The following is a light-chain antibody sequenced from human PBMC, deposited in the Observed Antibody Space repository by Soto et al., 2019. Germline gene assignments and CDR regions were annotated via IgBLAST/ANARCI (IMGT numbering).Light chain of an antibody. V-gene: IGLV1-40*01. J-gene: IGLJ1*01. CDR2: GNS. CDR1: SSNIGAGYD. CDR3: QSYDSSLSVYV. Sequence: QSVLTRPPSVSGAPGQRVTISCTGSSSNIGAGYDVHWYQQLPGTAPKLLIYGNSNRPSGVPDRFSGSKSGTSASLAITGLQAEDEADYYCQSYDSSLSVYVFGTGTKLTVL.